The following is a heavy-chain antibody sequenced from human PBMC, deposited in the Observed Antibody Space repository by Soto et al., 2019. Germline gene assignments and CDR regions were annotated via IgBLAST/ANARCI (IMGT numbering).Heavy chain of an antibody. V-gene: IGHV4-59*01. CDR2: LYYSGST. Sequence: SETLSLTCTVSGGSISSYYWSWIRQPPGRGLEWIGYLYYSGSTNYNPSLKSRVTISVDTSKNQFSLKLSSVTTADTAVYYCARQATPLDPLEYWGQGTLVTVPQ. J-gene: IGHJ4*02. CDR3: ARQATPLDPLEY. CDR1: GGSISSYY.